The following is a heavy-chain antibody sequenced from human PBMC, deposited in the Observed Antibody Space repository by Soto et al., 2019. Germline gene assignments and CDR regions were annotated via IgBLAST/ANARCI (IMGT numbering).Heavy chain of an antibody. V-gene: IGHV1-69*13. CDR1: GGTFSSYA. J-gene: IGHJ6*02. D-gene: IGHD4-17*01. CDR3: ARDRSTTGVTLGYYYYYYGKDV. CDR2: IIPIFGTA. Sequence: GASVKVSCKASGGTFSSYAISWVRQAPGQGLEWMGGIIPIFGTANYAQKFQGRVTITADESTSTAYMELSSLRSEDTAVYYCARDRSTTGVTLGYYYYYYGKDVWGQGTTVTVSS.